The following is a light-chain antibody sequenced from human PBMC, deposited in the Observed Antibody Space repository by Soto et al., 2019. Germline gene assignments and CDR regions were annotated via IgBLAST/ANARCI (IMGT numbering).Light chain of an antibody. CDR1: QSIGSW. J-gene: IGKJ1*01. CDR2: KSS. Sequence: QMTQSPSTLYASVGDIVCITCRASQSIGSWLAWYQQKPGKAPNLLIYKSSTLESGVPPRFSGSGSGTDFTLAISSLQPDDFATYDCQQYNTYSRTFGQGTKVEMK. CDR3: QQYNTYSRT. V-gene: IGKV1-5*03.